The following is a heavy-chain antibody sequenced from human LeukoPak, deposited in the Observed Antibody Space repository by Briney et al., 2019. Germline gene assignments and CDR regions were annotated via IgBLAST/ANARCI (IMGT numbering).Heavy chain of an antibody. Sequence: ASVKVSCKASGYTFTSYYMHWVRQAPGQGLEWMGIINPSGGSTSYAQKLQGRVTMTTDTSTSTAYMELRSLRSDDTAVYYCARGGAPKRERHSYYYYYYMDVWGKGTTVTVSS. V-gene: IGHV1-46*01. CDR3: ARGGAPKRERHSYYYYYYMDV. J-gene: IGHJ6*03. CDR2: INPSGGST. CDR1: GYTFTSYY. D-gene: IGHD5-12*01.